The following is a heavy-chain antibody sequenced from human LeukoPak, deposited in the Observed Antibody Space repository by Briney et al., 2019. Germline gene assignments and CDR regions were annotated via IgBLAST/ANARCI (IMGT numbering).Heavy chain of an antibody. CDR3: AKGLYDYALDV. Sequence: QPGGSLSLSCVGSGFTSIAYALTWVRQAPGKGLDWVALIGARDGRTYYADPVKGRFTISRDNFKNTLYLQMNSLRAEDTAIYYCAKGLYDYALDVWGQGTAVTVSS. CDR2: IGARDGRT. CDR1: GFTSIAYA. V-gene: IGHV3-23*01. J-gene: IGHJ6*02.